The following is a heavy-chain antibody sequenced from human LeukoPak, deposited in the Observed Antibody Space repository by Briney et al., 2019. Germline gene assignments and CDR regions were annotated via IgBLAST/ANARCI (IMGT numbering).Heavy chain of an antibody. J-gene: IGHJ4*02. Sequence: SVKVSCKASGDTFSSYAINWVRQAPGQGLEWMGRIIPILGIANYAQKFQGRVTITADKSTSTAYMELSSLSSEDTAVYYCATIGIAAAGDFDYWGQGTLVTVSS. D-gene: IGHD6-13*01. CDR2: IIPILGIA. CDR1: GDTFSSYA. V-gene: IGHV1-69*04. CDR3: ATIGIAAAGDFDY.